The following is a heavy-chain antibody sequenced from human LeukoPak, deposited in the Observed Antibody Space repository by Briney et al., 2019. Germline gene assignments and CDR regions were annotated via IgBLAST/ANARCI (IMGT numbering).Heavy chain of an antibody. Sequence: PGGSLRLSCAASGFTFSNYSMNWVRQAPGKGLEWVSSISNSSSYIYYADSVKGRFTISRDNAKNSLYLQMNSLRAEDTAVYYCAKAPFPSFITMVRGVITTSLFFDYWGQGTLVTVSS. CDR2: ISNSSSYI. V-gene: IGHV3-21*04. D-gene: IGHD3-10*01. CDR3: AKAPFPSFITMVRGVITTSLFFDY. J-gene: IGHJ4*02. CDR1: GFTFSNYS.